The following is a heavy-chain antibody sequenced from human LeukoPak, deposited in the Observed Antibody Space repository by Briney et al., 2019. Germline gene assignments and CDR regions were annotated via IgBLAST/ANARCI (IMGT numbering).Heavy chain of an antibody. Sequence: SQTLSLTCTVSGGSISSGEYSWSWIRQSPGKGLEWIGYIYYSGSTYYNPSLKSRVTISVDTSKNQFSLKLSSVTAADTAVYYCARDSGYSYGPFDYWGQGTLVTVSS. J-gene: IGHJ4*02. V-gene: IGHV4-30-4*01. CDR3: ARDSGYSYGPFDY. CDR2: IYYSGST. D-gene: IGHD5-18*01. CDR1: GGSISSGEYS.